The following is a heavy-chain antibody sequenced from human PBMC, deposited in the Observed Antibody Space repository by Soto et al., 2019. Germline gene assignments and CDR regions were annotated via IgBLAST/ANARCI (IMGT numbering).Heavy chain of an antibody. Sequence: GGSLRLSCVASDFTSRTYTMHWVRQAPGKGLQWVSSINVDGSYIYSADSLKGRFTVSRDNAKNSLYLQMNSLRVEDTAMYYCATEGGFLIGYVWGQGTMVTVSS. J-gene: IGHJ3*01. CDR2: INVDGSYI. V-gene: IGHV3-21*01. CDR3: ATEGGFLIGYV. D-gene: IGHD3-22*01. CDR1: DFTSRTYT.